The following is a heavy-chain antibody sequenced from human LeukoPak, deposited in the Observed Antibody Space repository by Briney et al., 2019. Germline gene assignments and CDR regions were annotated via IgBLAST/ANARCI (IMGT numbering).Heavy chain of an antibody. J-gene: IGHJ6*04. Sequence: GGSLRLSCAASGFIFSSYWMSWVRQAPGQGLKWVANIKEDGSEKYYVDSVKCRFTISRDNAKNSLYLQTNSLRAEDTAVYYCARRALRYCSSTSCPAQYYGVDVWGKGTTVTVSS. V-gene: IGHV3-7*03. D-gene: IGHD2-2*01. CDR3: ARRALRYCSSTSCPAQYYGVDV. CDR2: IKEDGSEK. CDR1: GFIFSSYW.